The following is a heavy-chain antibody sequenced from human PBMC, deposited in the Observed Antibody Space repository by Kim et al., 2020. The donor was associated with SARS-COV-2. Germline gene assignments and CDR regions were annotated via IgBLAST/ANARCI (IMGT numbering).Heavy chain of an antibody. Sequence: ASVKVSCKASGYTFTSYGINWVRQAPGQGLEWMGWISAYNDNTNYAQKLQGRVTITTDTSTSTAYMELRSLRSDDTAVYYCSREPGIAAAPRCFQHWGQGTLVTVSS. J-gene: IGHJ1*01. CDR1: GYTFTSYG. D-gene: IGHD6-13*01. CDR2: ISAYNDNT. CDR3: SREPGIAAAPRCFQH. V-gene: IGHV1-18*04.